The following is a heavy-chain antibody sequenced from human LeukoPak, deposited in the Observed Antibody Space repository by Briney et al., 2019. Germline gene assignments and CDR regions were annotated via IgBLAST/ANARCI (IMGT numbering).Heavy chain of an antibody. Sequence: PSETLSLTCTVSGGSISSYYWSWIRQPPGKGLEWIGYTYYSGSTNYNPSLKSRVTISVDTSKNQFSLKLSSVTAADTAVYYCARLSIVGATTMRDYCSQGTLVTVSS. V-gene: IGHV4-59*08. CDR3: ARLSIVGATTMRDY. CDR1: GGSISSYY. J-gene: IGHJ4*02. D-gene: IGHD1-26*01. CDR2: TYYSGST.